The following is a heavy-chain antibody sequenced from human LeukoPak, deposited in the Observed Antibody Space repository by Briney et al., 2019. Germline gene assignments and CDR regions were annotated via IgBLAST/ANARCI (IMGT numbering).Heavy chain of an antibody. Sequence: PGGSLRLSCAASGFTFSSYAMSWVRQAPGKGLEWVSAISGSGGSTYYADSVKGRFTISRDNSKNTLYLQMNSLRAEDTAVYYCAKSRTIFGVVIIGDYFDYWGQGTLVTVSS. J-gene: IGHJ4*02. CDR1: GFTFSSYA. V-gene: IGHV3-23*01. CDR2: ISGSGGST. CDR3: AKSRTIFGVVIIGDYFDY. D-gene: IGHD3-3*01.